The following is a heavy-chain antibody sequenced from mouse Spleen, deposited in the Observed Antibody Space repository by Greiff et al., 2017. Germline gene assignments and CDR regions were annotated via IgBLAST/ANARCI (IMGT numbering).Heavy chain of an antibody. V-gene: IGHV1-64*01. D-gene: IGHD1-1*01. Sequence: VQLQQPGAELVKPGASVKLSCKASGYTFTSYWMHWVKQRPGQGLEWIGMIHPNSGSTNYNEKFKSKATLTVDKSSSTAYMQLSSLTSEDSAVYYCARSGNYYGSSWNDYWGQGTTLTVSS. J-gene: IGHJ2*01. CDR3: ARSGNYYGSSWNDY. CDR1: GYTFTSYW. CDR2: IHPNSGST.